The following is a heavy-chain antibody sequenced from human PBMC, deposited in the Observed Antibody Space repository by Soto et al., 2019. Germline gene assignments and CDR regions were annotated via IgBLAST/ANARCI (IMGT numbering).Heavy chain of an antibody. J-gene: IGHJ4*02. CDR2: IIPILGIA. D-gene: IGHD3-3*01. CDR3: ARVEGWDHDY. Sequence: QVQLVQSGAEVKKPGSSVKVSCKASGGTFSSYTISWVRQAPGQGLEWMGRIIPILGIANYAQKFQGRVTITADKATITAYMALSSLRSEDTAVYYCARVEGWDHDYWGQGTLVTVSS. V-gene: IGHV1-69*02. CDR1: GGTFSSYT.